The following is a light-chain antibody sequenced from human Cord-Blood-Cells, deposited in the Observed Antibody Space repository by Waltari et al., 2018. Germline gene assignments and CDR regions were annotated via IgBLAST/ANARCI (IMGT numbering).Light chain of an antibody. CDR2: DVS. Sequence: LTQPASVSGSPGQSITISCTGTSSDVGGYNYVSWYQQHPGKAPKLMIYDVSNRPSGVSNRFSGSKSGNTASLTISGLQAEDEADYYCSSYTSSSTLVFGTGTKVTVL. J-gene: IGLJ1*01. CDR3: SSYTSSSTLV. V-gene: IGLV2-14*01. CDR1: SSDVGGYNY.